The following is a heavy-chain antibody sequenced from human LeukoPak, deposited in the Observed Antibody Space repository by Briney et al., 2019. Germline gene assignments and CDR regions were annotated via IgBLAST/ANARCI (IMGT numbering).Heavy chain of an antibody. CDR1: GYSFTSYW. Sequence: GESLKISCKGSGYSFTSYWIGWVRQMPGKGLEWMGIIYPGDSDTRYSPSFQGQVTISADKSISTAYLQWSSLKASDTAMYYCARRRSSCTNDVCYYSFDYWGQGTLVTVSS. V-gene: IGHV5-51*01. CDR2: IYPGDSDT. J-gene: IGHJ4*02. CDR3: ARRRSSCTNDVCYYSFDY. D-gene: IGHD2-8*01.